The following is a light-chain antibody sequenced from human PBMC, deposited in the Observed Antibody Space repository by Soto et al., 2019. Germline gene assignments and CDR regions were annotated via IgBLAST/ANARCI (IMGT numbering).Light chain of an antibody. J-gene: IGLJ2*01. Sequence: QSALTQPASVSGSPGQSITISCTGTSSDVGAYNYVSWYQQHPGEAPKVMIYDVSNRPSGISNRFSGSKSGNTASLTISGLQAEDEADYYCSSYTSSSTLVFGGGTKLTVL. CDR2: DVS. CDR1: SSDVGAYNY. V-gene: IGLV2-14*03. CDR3: SSYTSSSTLV.